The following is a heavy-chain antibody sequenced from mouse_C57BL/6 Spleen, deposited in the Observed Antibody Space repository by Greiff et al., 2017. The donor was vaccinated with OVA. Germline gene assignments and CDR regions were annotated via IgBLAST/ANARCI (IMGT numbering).Heavy chain of an antibody. D-gene: IGHD2-2*01. CDR2: INPSNGGT. J-gene: IGHJ3*01. Sequence: QVQLQQPGTELVKPGASVKLSCKASGYTFTSYWMHWVKQRPGQGLEWIGNINPSNGGTNYNEKFKSKATLTVDKSSSTAYMQLSSLTSEDSAVYYGASGGYGYAWFAYWGQGTLVTVSA. CDR1: GYTFTSYW. CDR3: ASGGYGYAWFAY. V-gene: IGHV1-53*01.